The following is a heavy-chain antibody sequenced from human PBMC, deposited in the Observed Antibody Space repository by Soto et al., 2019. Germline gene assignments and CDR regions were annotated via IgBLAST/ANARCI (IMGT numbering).Heavy chain of an antibody. V-gene: IGHV3-30-3*01. CDR3: ERETYYYDSSGYYLGGGADAFDI. D-gene: IGHD3-22*01. Sequence: QVQLVESGGGVVQPGRSLRLSCAASGFTFSSYAMHWVRQAPGKGLEWVAVISYDGSNKYYADSVKGRFTISRDNSKNTLYLQMNSLRPEETAVYYCERETYYYDSSGYYLGGGADAFDIWGQGTMVTVSS. J-gene: IGHJ3*02. CDR2: ISYDGSNK. CDR1: GFTFSSYA.